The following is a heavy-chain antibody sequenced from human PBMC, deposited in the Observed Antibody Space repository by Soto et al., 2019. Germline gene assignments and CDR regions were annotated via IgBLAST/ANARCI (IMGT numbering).Heavy chain of an antibody. J-gene: IGHJ2*01. V-gene: IGHV1-69*01. CDR2: IIRIFGTA. Sequence: QVQLVQSGAEVKKPGSSVKVSCKASGGTFSSYAISWVRQAPGQGLEWMGGIIRIFGTATYAQKFQASVTITADESTSPAYMEPSSLKAEDTAVYYCARVTPSSAVVTPGWYFDLWGRGTMVAVSS. CDR1: GGTFSSYA. D-gene: IGHD2-15*01. CDR3: ARVTPSSAVVTPGWYFDL.